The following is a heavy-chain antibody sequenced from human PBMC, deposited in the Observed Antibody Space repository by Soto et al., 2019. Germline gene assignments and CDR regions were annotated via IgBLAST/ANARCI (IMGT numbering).Heavy chain of an antibody. J-gene: IGHJ4*02. D-gene: IGHD2-2*01. V-gene: IGHV3-7*01. CDR2: IKQDGSEK. CDR1: GFTFSSYW. Sequence: HLGGSLRLSCAASGFTFSSYWMSWVRQAPGKGLEWVANIKQDGSEKYYVDSVKGRFTISRDNAKNSLYLQMNSLRAEDTAVYYCARDPWEYCSSTSCPTYWGQGTLVTVSS. CDR3: ARDPWEYCSSTSCPTY.